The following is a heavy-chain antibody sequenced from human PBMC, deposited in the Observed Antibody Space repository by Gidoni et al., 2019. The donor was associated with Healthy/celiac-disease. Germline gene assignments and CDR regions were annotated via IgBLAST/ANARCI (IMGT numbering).Heavy chain of an antibody. CDR2: ISGSGGST. J-gene: IGHJ6*04. V-gene: IGHV3-23*01. Sequence: DVQLLESVGGLVQPGGSLSIPCAASVFTFSSYAMSWVRPAPGKGLEWVSAISGSGGSTYYADSVKGRFTISRDNSKNTLYLQMNSLRAEDTAVYYCAKAMIVKGDVWGKGTTVTVSS. D-gene: IGHD3-22*01. CDR1: VFTFSSYA. CDR3: AKAMIVKGDV.